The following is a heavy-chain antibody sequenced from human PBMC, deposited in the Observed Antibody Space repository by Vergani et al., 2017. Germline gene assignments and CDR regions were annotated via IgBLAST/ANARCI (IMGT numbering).Heavy chain of an antibody. CDR2: IYPGDSDT. CDR3: ARXVSNWNDKWGLGWYFDL. CDR1: GYSFTSYW. V-gene: IGHV5-51*01. Sequence: EVQLVQSGAEVKKPGESLKISCKGSGYSFTSYWIGWVRQMPGKGLEWMGIIYPGDSDTRYSPSFQGQVTISADKSISTAYLQSGSLKASDTAMYYWARXVSNWNDKWGLGWYFDLWGCGTLVTVSS. D-gene: IGHD1-20*01. J-gene: IGHJ2*01.